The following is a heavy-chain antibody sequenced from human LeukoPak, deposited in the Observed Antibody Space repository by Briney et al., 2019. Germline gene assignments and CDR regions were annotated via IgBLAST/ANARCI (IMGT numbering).Heavy chain of an antibody. CDR3: ARTYYYDSSGYYRYYYYGMDV. D-gene: IGHD3-22*01. J-gene: IGHJ6*02. V-gene: IGHV4-4*02. CDR1: GGSISSSNW. CDR2: IYHSGST. Sequence: SETLSLTCAVSGGSISSSNWWSWARQPPGKGLEWIGEIYHSGSTNYNPSLKSRVTISVDKSKNQFSLKLSSVTAADTAVYYCARTYYYDSSGYYRYYYYGMDVWGQGTTVTVSS.